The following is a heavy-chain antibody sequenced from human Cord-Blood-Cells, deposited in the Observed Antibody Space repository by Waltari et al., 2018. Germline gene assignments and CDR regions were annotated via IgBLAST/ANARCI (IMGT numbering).Heavy chain of an antibody. Sequence: QVQLQQWGAGLLKPSETLSPTCAVYGGSFSGYYWSWIRQPPGKGLEWIGEINHSGSTNYNPSLKSRVTISVDTSKNQFSLKLSSVTAADTAVYYCARPYGSSGYYYTPYAFDIWGQGTMVTVSS. CDR3: ARPYGSSGYYYTPYAFDI. D-gene: IGHD3-22*01. J-gene: IGHJ3*02. CDR1: GGSFSGYY. V-gene: IGHV4-34*01. CDR2: INHSGST.